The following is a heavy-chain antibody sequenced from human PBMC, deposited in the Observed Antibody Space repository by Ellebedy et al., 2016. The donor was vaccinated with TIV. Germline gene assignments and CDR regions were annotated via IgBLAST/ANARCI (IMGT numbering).Heavy chain of an antibody. CDR3: ATSLTYSGWTQDFDL. J-gene: IGHJ2*01. V-gene: IGHV5-51*01. D-gene: IGHD5-12*01. CDR1: GFGLSGHW. Sequence: KVSCKASGFGLSGHWIGWVRQMPGKGLEWMGIIHPSNSETRYSPSFEGRVTMSADKSTSSGYLQRDSLKASDTAMYYCATSLTYSGWTQDFDLWGRGTLVTVSS. CDR2: IHPSNSET.